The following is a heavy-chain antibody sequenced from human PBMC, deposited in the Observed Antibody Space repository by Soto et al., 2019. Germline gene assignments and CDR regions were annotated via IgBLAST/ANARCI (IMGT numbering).Heavy chain of an antibody. CDR3: ARGGHIAVVTASFDY. Sequence: GASVKVSCKASGYTFTNYNLHWVRQAPGQGLEWMGIIRPSGGGSTYAQKFLGRVTMTRDTSTSTVFMELSSLRSADTAVYYCARGGHIAVVTASFDYWGQGTLVTVSS. CDR2: IRPSGGGS. J-gene: IGHJ4*02. CDR1: GYTFTNYN. D-gene: IGHD2-21*02. V-gene: IGHV1-46*03.